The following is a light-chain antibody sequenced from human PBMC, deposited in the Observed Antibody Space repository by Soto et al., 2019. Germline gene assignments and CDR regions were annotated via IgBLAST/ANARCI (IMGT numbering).Light chain of an antibody. V-gene: IGKV1-27*01. CDR3: QKYNSSPLT. Sequence: EIELTQSPSSLSSSVGERATLSCRASQGVSTYLAWYHQKPGQVPKLLIYAASNWHYGIPSRFSGSGSGTEFTLTVSSLQPEDVAIYYCQKYNSSPLTFGGGTKVEIK. CDR2: AAS. CDR1: QGVSTY. J-gene: IGKJ4*01.